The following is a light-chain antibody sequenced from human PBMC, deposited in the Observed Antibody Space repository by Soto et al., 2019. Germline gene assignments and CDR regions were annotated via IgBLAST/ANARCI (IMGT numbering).Light chain of an antibody. CDR3: QHYGNSPPSVT. Sequence: EIVLTQSPNTLSLSPGERATLSFRAIQSVSSGYLVWYQQKPGQAPRLLIYGASDRATGIPDRFSGSGSGTDFTLTISRLEPEDFAVYYCQHYGNSPPSVTFGPGTKVDIK. CDR2: GAS. J-gene: IGKJ3*01. V-gene: IGKV3-20*01. CDR1: QSVSSGY.